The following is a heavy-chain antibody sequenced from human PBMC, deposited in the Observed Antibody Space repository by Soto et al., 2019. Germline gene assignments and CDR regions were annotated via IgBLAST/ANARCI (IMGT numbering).Heavy chain of an antibody. D-gene: IGHD3-10*01. J-gene: IGHJ6*02. Sequence: EVQLVQSGAEVKKPGESLKISCKGSGYSFTSYWIGWVRQMPGKGLEWMGIIYPGDSDTRYSPSFQGQVTISADKSISTAYMQWSSLKASDTAMYYCARAMVRGKNYYGMDVWGQGTTVTVSS. CDR1: GYSFTSYW. CDR3: ARAMVRGKNYYGMDV. CDR2: IYPGDSDT. V-gene: IGHV5-51*03.